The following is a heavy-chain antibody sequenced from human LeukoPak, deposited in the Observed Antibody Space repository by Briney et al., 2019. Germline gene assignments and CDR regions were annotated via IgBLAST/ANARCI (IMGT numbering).Heavy chain of an antibody. CDR1: GFTFSDYY. D-gene: IGHD3-3*01. CDR2: ISGSGTTI. V-gene: IGHV3-11*04. J-gene: IGHJ3*02. CDR3: SRKWSGYPLDAFDI. Sequence: GGSLRLSCAASGFTFSDYYMSWIRQAPGKGLEWLSYISGSGTTIYYADSVKGRFTISRDNAKNSLYLQMNSLRADDTAVYYCSRKWSGYPLDAFDIWGQGTMVTVSS.